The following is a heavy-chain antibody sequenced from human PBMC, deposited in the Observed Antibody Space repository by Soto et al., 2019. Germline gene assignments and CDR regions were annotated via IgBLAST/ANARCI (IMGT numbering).Heavy chain of an antibody. J-gene: IGHJ4*02. CDR1: GGTFSSYA. V-gene: IGHV1-69*13. CDR3: ARGYYYDSSGYSTHFDY. D-gene: IGHD3-22*01. CDR2: IIPIFGTA. Sequence: GASVKVSCKASGGTFSSYAICWVRQAPGQGLEWMGGIIPIFGTANYAQKFQGRVTITADESTSTAYMELSSLRSEDTAVYYCARGYYYDSSGYSTHFDYWGQGTLVTVSS.